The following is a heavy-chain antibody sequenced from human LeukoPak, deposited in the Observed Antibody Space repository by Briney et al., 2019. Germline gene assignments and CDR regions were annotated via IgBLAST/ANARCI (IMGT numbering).Heavy chain of an antibody. Sequence: GGSLRLSCAASGFTLSSYWMSWVRQAPGKGLEWVANIKQDGSEKYYVDSVKGRFTISRDNAKNSLYLQMNSLRAEDTAVYYCARTDYYGSGSSDYWGQGTLVTVSS. CDR1: GFTLSSYW. V-gene: IGHV3-7*03. CDR2: IKQDGSEK. CDR3: ARTDYYGSGSSDY. D-gene: IGHD3-10*01. J-gene: IGHJ4*02.